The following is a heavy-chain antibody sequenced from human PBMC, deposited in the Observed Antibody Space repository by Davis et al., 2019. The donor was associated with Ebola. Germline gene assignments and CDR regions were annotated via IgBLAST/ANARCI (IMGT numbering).Heavy chain of an antibody. CDR2: INPSGGST. J-gene: IGHJ4*02. V-gene: IGHV1-46*01. CDR1: GYTFTSYG. Sequence: ASVKVSCKASGYTFTSYGISWVRQAPGQGLEWMGIINPSGGSTSYAQKFQGRVTMTRDTSTSTVYMELSSLRSEDTAVYYCARGNAGLRFDYWGQGTLVTVSS. CDR3: ARGNAGLRFDY. D-gene: IGHD4-17*01.